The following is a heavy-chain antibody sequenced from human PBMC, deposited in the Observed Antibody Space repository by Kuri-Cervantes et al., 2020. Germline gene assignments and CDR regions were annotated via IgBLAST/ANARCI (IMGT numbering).Heavy chain of an antibody. CDR2: IRGDGNEK. V-gene: IGHV3-7*05. CDR3: AKSPYSSGSYQYFDY. CDR1: EFSFSSFW. D-gene: IGHD3-10*01. J-gene: IGHJ4*02. Sequence: GESLKISCVASEFSFSSFWMTWVRQAPGKGLQWVANIRGDGNEKQYEDSVKGRFTISRDNAKKSMYLQMNSLRAEDTAVYYCAKSPYSSGSYQYFDYWGQGTLVTVSS.